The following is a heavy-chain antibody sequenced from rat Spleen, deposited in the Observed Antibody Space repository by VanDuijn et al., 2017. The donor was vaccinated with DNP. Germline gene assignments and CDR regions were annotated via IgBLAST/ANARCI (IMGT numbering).Heavy chain of an antibody. CDR3: ATFEGRDA. CDR1: GFTFFNYD. D-gene: IGHD1-11*01. CDR2: ILYDGSRT. Sequence: EVQLVESGGDLVQPGRSLKLSCTASGFTFFNYDMAWVRQAPTRGLEWVATILYDGSRTYYRDSVKGRFTISRDNAKSTLYLQMDSLRSEDTATYYCATFEGRDAWGQGTSVTVSS. J-gene: IGHJ4*01. V-gene: IGHV5S10*01.